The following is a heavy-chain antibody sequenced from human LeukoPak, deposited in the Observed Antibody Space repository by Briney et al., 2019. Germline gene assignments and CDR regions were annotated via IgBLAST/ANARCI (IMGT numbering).Heavy chain of an antibody. J-gene: IGHJ5*02. CDR3: ARTLLRLKGFDP. CDR1: GGSISSSSYY. V-gene: IGHV4-39*01. CDR2: IYYSGST. D-gene: IGHD3-3*01. Sequence: SQTLSLTCTVSGGSISSSSYYWGWIRQPPGKGLEWIGSIYYSGSTYYNPSLKSRVTISVDTSKNQFSLKLSSVTAADTAVYYCARTLLRLKGFDPWGQGTLVTVSS.